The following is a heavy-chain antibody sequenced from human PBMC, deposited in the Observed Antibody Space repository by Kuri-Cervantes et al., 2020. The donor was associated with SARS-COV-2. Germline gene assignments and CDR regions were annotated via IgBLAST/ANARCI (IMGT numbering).Heavy chain of an antibody. CDR3: ARSELSALYDFWSGYAGY. CDR2: ISSRGSTI. J-gene: IGHJ4*02. D-gene: IGHD3-3*01. CDR1: GGSFSGYY. Sequence: LSLTCAVYGGSFSGYYWSWIRQPPGKGLEWVSYISSRGSTIYNADSVKGRFTISRDNAKNSLYLQMNSLRAEDTAVYYCARSELSALYDFWSGYAGYWGQGTLVTVSS. V-gene: IGHV3-11*01.